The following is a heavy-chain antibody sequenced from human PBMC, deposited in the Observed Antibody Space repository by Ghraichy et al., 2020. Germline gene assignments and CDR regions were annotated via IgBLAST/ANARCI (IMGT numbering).Heavy chain of an antibody. CDR1: GFPFRSHW. J-gene: IGHJ5*02. CDR2: INGDGSSI. V-gene: IGHV3-74*03. D-gene: IGHD3-3*01. CDR3: ARGGDGMVIMGWFDP. Sequence: GGSLRLSCAASGFPFRSHWMHWVRQAPGKGPVWVARINGDGSSITYANSVKGRFTISRDNAKNTVYLQMNSLRAEDTAVYYCARGGDGMVIMGWFDPWGQGTLVTVSS.